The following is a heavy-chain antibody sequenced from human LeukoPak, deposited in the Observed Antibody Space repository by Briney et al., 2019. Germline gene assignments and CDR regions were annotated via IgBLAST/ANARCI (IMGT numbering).Heavy chain of an antibody. J-gene: IGHJ4*02. D-gene: IGHD3-10*01. V-gene: IGHV3-30*18. CDR2: ISYDGSNK. Sequence: PGGSLRLSCAASGFTFSSYGMHWVRQAPGKGLQWVAVISYDGSNKYYADSVKGRFTISRDNSKNTLYLQMNSLRAEDTAVYYCAKAWSPMFRGVYPLVFDYWGQGTLVTVSS. CDR1: GFTFSSYG. CDR3: AKAWSPMFRGVYPLVFDY.